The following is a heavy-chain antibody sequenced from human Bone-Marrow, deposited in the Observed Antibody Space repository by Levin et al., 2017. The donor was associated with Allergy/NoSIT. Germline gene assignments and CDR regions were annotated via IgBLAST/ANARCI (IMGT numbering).Heavy chain of an antibody. CDR3: ARNGGYGHCSGDSCYSGA. Sequence: GGSLRLSCVASGFTFSAYAMTWVRQAPGKGLEWVSSVSDSNDRTTYADSVKGRFTISRDRSRNTVYLQMNSLRAEDTAIYYCARNGGYGHCSGDSCYSGAWGQGTLVTVSS. V-gene: IGHV3-23*01. D-gene: IGHD2-15*01. J-gene: IGHJ5*02. CDR2: VSDSNDRT. CDR1: GFTFSAYA.